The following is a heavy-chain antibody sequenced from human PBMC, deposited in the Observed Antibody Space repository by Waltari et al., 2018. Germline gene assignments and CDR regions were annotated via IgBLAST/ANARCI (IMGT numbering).Heavy chain of an antibody. CDR1: GFTFSSYA. CDR2: ISGSGGST. J-gene: IGHJ3*02. Sequence: EVQLLESGGGLVQPGGSLRLSCAASGFTFSSYAMSWVRQAPGKGLEWVSAISGSGGSTYYADSVKGRFTISRDNSKNTLYLQMNSLRAEDTAVYYCANVFVYGDYVGDDAFDIWGQGTMVTVSS. CDR3: ANVFVYGDYVGDDAFDI. V-gene: IGHV3-23*01. D-gene: IGHD4-17*01.